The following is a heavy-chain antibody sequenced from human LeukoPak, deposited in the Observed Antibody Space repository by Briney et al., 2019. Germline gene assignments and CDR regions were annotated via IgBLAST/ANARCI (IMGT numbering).Heavy chain of an antibody. CDR1: GGTFSSYA. D-gene: IGHD3-9*01. CDR3: ARAPRNPLRYFDWLFLDY. V-gene: IGHV1-69*05. J-gene: IGHJ4*02. Sequence: SVKVSCKASGGTFSSYAISWVRQAPGQGLEWMGGVIPIFGTANYAQKFQGRVTITTDESTSTAYMELSSLRSEDTAVYYCARAPRNPLRYFDWLFLDYWGQGTLVTVSS. CDR2: VIPIFGTA.